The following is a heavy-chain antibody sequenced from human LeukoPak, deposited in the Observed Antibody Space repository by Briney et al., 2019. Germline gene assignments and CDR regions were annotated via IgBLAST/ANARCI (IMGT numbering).Heavy chain of an antibody. CDR2: IYYSGST. V-gene: IGHV4-59*01. D-gene: IGHD3-3*01. CDR1: GGSISSYY. Sequence: SETLSLTCTVSGGSISSYYWSWIRQPPGKGLEWIGYIYYSGSTNYNPSLKSRVTISVDTSKNQFSLKLSSVTAADTAVCYCATTPITIFGVAYFYMDVWGKGTTVTVSS. J-gene: IGHJ6*03. CDR3: ATTPITIFGVAYFYMDV.